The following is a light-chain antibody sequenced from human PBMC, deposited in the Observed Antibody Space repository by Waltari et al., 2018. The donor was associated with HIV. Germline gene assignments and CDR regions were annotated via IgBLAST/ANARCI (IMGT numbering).Light chain of an antibody. V-gene: IGLV2-23*01. CDR2: EGI. Sequence: QSALTQPASVSGSPGPSITISCTGSSSDVGSYNLVSWYHQHPGKAPKLMIYEGIKRPSGVSNRFSGSKSGNTASLTISGLQAEDEADYYCCSYAGSSNWVFGGGTKLTVL. CDR1: SSDVGSYNL. J-gene: IGLJ3*02. CDR3: CSYAGSSNWV.